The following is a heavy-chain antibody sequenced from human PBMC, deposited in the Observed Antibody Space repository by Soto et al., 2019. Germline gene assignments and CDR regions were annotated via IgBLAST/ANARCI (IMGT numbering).Heavy chain of an antibody. CDR1: GFTFSSYA. CDR2: ISYDGSNK. J-gene: IGHJ6*02. Sequence: GQLVESGGGVAQPGRSLRLSCAASGFTFSSYAMHWVRQTPGQGLEWVAVISYDGSNKYYADSVQGRFTISRDNANDTGELQLNSLRTEDTAVCVCARVLRIRGGRYYYGMDVWGQGTTGTVSS. CDR3: ARVLRIRGGRYYYGMDV. D-gene: IGHD3-10*01. V-gene: IGHV3-30-3*01.